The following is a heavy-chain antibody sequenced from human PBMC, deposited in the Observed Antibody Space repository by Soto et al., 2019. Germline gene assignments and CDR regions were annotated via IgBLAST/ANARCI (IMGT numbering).Heavy chain of an antibody. J-gene: IGHJ4*02. CDR2: IIPIGGTA. Sequence: SAKLSCKDSGGTFSSSASSWVRQDPGQGLEWMGGIIPIGGTANYAQKFQGRVTITGDASTSTVYMELSSLRSEDTAVYYCARDWFDGARHFDFWVQGTLVTGSS. CDR3: ARDWFDGARHFDF. V-gene: IGHV1-69*13. CDR1: GGTFSSSA. D-gene: IGHD3-10*01.